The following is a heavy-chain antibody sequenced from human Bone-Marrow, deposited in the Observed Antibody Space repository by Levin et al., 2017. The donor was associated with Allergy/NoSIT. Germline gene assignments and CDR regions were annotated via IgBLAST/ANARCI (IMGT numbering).Heavy chain of an antibody. CDR1: GFTFSSYW. J-gene: IGHJ3*02. Sequence: PGGSLRLSCAASGFTFSSYWMSWVRQAPGKGLEWVANIKRDGSEKHYVDSVKGRFTISRDNAKNSLYLQMNSLRTEDTALYYSARIGSNYGDDLYIWGQGTMVTVSS. CDR3: ARIGSNYGDDLYI. V-gene: IGHV3-7*01. CDR2: IKRDGSEK. D-gene: IGHD4-17*01.